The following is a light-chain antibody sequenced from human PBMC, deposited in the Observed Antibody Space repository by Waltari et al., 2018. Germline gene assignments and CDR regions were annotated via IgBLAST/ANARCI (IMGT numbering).Light chain of an antibody. V-gene: IGKV1-9*01. CDR1: QDIYTY. CDR2: GAS. J-gene: IGKJ4*01. CDR3: HQLNSNPPT. Sequence: IQLTQSPSSPSASVGDRVAITCRASQDIYTYLAWYQQKPGRAPKLLIYGASSLQRGVPSRFSGSGSGTDFTLTINTLQPEDFATYYCHQLNSNPPTFGGGTQVQIK.